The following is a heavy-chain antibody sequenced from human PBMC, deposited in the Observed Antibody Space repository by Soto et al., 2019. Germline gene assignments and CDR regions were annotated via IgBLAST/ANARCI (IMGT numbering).Heavy chain of an antibody. CDR2: FDPEDGET. CDR3: ATSDPGYCSSTSCYHWFDY. D-gene: IGHD2-2*01. CDR1: GYTLTELS. J-gene: IGHJ4*02. Sequence: ASVKVSCKVSGYTLTELSMHWVRQAPGKGLEWMGGFDPEDGETIYAQKFQGRVTMTEETSTDTAYMELSSLRSEDTAVYYCATSDPGYCSSTSCYHWFDYWGQGTLVTVSS. V-gene: IGHV1-24*01.